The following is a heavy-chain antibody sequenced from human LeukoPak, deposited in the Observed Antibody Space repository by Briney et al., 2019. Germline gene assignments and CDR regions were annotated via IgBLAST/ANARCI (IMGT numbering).Heavy chain of an antibody. CDR1: GYTFTSYD. V-gene: IGHV1-2*02. CDR3: ARVGIYDYVWGSYLDAFDI. Sequence: ASVKVSCKASGYTFTSYDINWVRQATGQGLEWMGWNNPNSGGTNYAQKFQGRVTMTRDTSISTAYMELSRLRSDDTAVYYCARVGIYDYVWGSYLDAFDIWGQGTMVTVSS. J-gene: IGHJ3*02. CDR2: NNPNSGGT. D-gene: IGHD3-16*01.